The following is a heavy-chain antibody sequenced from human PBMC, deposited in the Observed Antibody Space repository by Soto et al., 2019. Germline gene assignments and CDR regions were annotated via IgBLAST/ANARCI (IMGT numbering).Heavy chain of an antibody. Sequence: QVQLVQSGAEVKKPGSSVKVSCKSSGGTFSSFINYPINWVRQAPGQGLEWMGGIVPNVGTVNYARKFRGKVTITADKSTGTAYMELSSLRSEETALYYCARRDTSGFLRYFDNWGQGTQVTVSS. J-gene: IGHJ4*02. V-gene: IGHV1-69*06. D-gene: IGHD3-3*01. CDR1: GGTFSSFINYP. CDR2: IVPNVGTV. CDR3: ARRDTSGFLRYFDN.